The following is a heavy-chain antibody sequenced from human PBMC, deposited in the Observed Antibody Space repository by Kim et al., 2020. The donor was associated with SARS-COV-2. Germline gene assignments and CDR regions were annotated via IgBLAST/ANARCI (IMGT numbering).Heavy chain of an antibody. V-gene: IGHV1-18*01. CDR2: ISAYNGNT. CDR3: ARDVGIAVAGNGYAYYYYGMDV. CDR1: GYTFTSYG. D-gene: IGHD6-19*01. Sequence: ASVKVSCKASGYTFTSYGISWVRQAPGQGLEWMGWISAYNGNTNYAQKLQGRVTMTTDTSTSTAYMELRSLRSDDTAVYYCARDVGIAVAGNGYAYYYYGMDVWGQGTTVTVSS. J-gene: IGHJ6*02.